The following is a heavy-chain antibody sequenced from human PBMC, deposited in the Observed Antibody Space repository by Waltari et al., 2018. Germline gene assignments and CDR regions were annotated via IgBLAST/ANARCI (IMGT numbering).Heavy chain of an antibody. V-gene: IGHV4-34*01. Sequence: QVQLQQWGAGRLQPPETRSLTCALYGGSFRGYYWNWLRQPPGNGLDGVGEINNSGSTNYNPSLKSRVTRSVDTSKNQFSLKLSSVTAADTAVYYCARGVAGIVVVVAASYYYYYMDVWGKGTTVTVSS. J-gene: IGHJ6*03. D-gene: IGHD2-15*01. CDR1: GGSFRGYY. CDR3: ARGVAGIVVVVAASYYYYYMDV. CDR2: INNSGST.